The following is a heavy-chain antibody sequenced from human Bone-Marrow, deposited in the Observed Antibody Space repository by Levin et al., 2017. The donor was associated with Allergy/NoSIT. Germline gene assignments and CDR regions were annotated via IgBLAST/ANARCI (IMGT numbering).Heavy chain of an antibody. J-gene: IGHJ4*02. CDR2: ISYSGRV. Sequence: SQTLSLTCSVSGASITSGDYYWTWIRQHPGKGLEWVGYISYSGRVYYNPSLKNRGTISIDTSENRFSLNLNSVTAADTAIYYCARGYDVSIGYFGYWGQGTLVTVSP. V-gene: IGHV4-31*03. CDR1: GASITSGDYY. D-gene: IGHD3-3*01. CDR3: ARGYDVSIGYFGY.